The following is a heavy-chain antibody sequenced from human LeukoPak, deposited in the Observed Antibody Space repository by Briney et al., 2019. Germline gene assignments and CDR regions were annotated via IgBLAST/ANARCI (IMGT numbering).Heavy chain of an antibody. D-gene: IGHD5-24*01. CDR2: INSDGSST. V-gene: IGHV3-74*01. CDR1: GFTFSSYW. CDR3: AGDGDGYNEFDY. Sequence: PGGSLRLSCAASGFTFSSYWMHWVRQAPGKGLVWVSRINSDGSSTSYADSVKGRFTISRDNAKNTLYLQMNSLRAEDTAVYYCAGDGDGYNEFDYWGQGTLVTVSS. J-gene: IGHJ4*02.